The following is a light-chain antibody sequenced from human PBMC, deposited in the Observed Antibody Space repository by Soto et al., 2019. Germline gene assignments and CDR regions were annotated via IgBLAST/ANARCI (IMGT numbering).Light chain of an antibody. CDR2: GAS. J-gene: IGKJ2*01. CDR1: QSVSSSY. Sequence: PGGRATLSCRASQSVSSSYLAWYQQKPGQAPRLLIYGASSRATGIPDRFSGSGSGTDFTLTINRLESEDFAVYYCQQYGSSSYTFGQGTKLDI. CDR3: QQYGSSSYT. V-gene: IGKV3-20*01.